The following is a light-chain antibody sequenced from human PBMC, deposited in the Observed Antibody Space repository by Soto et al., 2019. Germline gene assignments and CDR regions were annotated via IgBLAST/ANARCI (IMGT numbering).Light chain of an antibody. CDR3: QQYSTFPRT. Sequence: DIQLTQSPSFLSPSIGESVTITCRASQVISTSLAWYQVKPGKAPKLLIYAASTLESGVPSRFSGSGSGTEFTLTITNLQPDDFATFYCQQYSTFPRTFGQGTKVDIK. CDR2: AAS. CDR1: QVISTS. V-gene: IGKV1-9*01. J-gene: IGKJ1*01.